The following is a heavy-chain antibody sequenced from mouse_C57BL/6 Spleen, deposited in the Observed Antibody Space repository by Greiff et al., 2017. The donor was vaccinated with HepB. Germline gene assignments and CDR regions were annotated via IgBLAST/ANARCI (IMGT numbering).Heavy chain of an antibody. Sequence: EVQLQQSGPELVKPGASVKISCKASGYSFTGYYMHWVKQSHGNILDWIGYIYPYNGVSSYNQKFKGKATLTVDKSSSTAYMELRSLTSEDSAVYYCARGPNYGSSSVWFAYWGQGTLVTVSA. CDR1: GYSFTGYY. CDR2: IYPYNGVS. V-gene: IGHV1-31*01. CDR3: ARGPNYGSSSVWFAY. J-gene: IGHJ3*01. D-gene: IGHD1-1*01.